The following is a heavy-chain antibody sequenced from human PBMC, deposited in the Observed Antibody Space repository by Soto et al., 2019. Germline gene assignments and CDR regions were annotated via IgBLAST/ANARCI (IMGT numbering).Heavy chain of an antibody. CDR3: ARDYYGSRGAFDI. CDR2: IYYSGST. Sequence: ETLSLTCAVSGYSISSSNWWGWIRQPPGKGLEWIGYIYYSGSTYYNPSLKSRVTMSVDTSKNQFSLKLSSVTAVDTAVYYCARDYYGSRGAFDIWGQGTMVTV. CDR1: GYSISSSNW. J-gene: IGHJ3*02. V-gene: IGHV4-28*03. D-gene: IGHD3-10*01.